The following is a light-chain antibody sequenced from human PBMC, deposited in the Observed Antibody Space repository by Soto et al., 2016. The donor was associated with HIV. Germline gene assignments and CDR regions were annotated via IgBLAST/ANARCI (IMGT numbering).Light chain of an antibody. CDR2: RDS. Sequence: SYELTQPLLVSVALGQTATITCGGNKIGNKNVHWHQQRPGQAPVLVIYRDSNRPSKKGXPERFSGSNSGNTATLTISRVQAGDEADYFCLVWDDNTYVFGTGTKVTVL. J-gene: IGLJ1*01. CDR1: KIGNKN. V-gene: IGLV3-9*01. CDR3: LVWDDNTYV.